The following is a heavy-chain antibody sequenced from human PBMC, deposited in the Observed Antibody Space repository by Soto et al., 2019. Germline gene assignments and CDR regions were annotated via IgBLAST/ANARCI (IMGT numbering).Heavy chain of an antibody. D-gene: IGHD6-13*01. J-gene: IGHJ6*02. V-gene: IGHV5-51*01. CDR2: IYPGDSDT. Sequence: PGESLKISCKGSGYSFTSYWIGWVRQMPGKGLEWMGIIYPGDSDTRYSPSFQGQVTISADKSISTAYLQWSSLKASDTAMYYCATQIKTYSSSWYYGMDVWGQGTTVTVSS. CDR1: GYSFTSYW. CDR3: ATQIKTYSSSWYYGMDV.